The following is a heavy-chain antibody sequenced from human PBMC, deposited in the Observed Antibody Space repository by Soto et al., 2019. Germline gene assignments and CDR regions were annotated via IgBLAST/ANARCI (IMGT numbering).Heavy chain of an antibody. CDR3: AKDVSNWNYNY. D-gene: IGHD1-7*01. J-gene: IGHJ4*02. Sequence: EVQPLESGGGLVQPGGSLRLSCAASGFTFSSYAMSWVRQAPGKGLEWVSAISGSGGSTYYADSVKGRFTISRDNSKNTLYLQMNSMRAEDTAVYYGAKDVSNWNYNYWGQGTLVTVSS. CDR2: ISGSGGST. CDR1: GFTFSSYA. V-gene: IGHV3-23*01.